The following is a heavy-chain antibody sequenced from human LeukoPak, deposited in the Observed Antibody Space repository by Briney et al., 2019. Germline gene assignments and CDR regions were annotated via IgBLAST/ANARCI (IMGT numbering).Heavy chain of an antibody. CDR2: IYYSGST. CDR1: GGSISSYY. V-gene: IGHV4-59*12. J-gene: IGHJ3*02. Sequence: PSETLSLTCTVSGGSISSYYWSWIRQPPGKGLEWIGYIYYSGSTNYNPSLKSRVTISVDTSKNQFSLKLSSVTAADTAVYYCARLQRSYDSSGYRAFDIWGQGTMVTVSS. CDR3: ARLQRSYDSSGYRAFDI. D-gene: IGHD3-22*01.